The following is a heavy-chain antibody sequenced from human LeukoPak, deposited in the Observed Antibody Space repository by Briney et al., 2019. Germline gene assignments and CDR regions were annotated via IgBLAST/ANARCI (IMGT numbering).Heavy chain of an antibody. Sequence: PGMSLRLSCAASGFTFRNYGMHWVRQAPGKGLEWVAIIWYDGSNKNYADSVKGRFTVSRDNSKNTLYLQMNSLRAEDTAVYYCASTVGGSETYYNDHWGQGTLVSVSS. CDR2: IWYDGSNK. J-gene: IGHJ4*02. V-gene: IGHV3-33*01. CDR3: ASTVGGSETYYNDH. CDR1: GFTFRNYG. D-gene: IGHD3-10*01.